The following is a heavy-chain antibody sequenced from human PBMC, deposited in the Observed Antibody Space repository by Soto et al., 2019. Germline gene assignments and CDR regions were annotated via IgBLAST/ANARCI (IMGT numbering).Heavy chain of an antibody. CDR1: GGSISSSSYY. Sequence: SETLSLTCTVSGGSISSSSYYWGWNRQPPGKGLEWIGSTYYSGSTYYNPSLKSRLTISVDTSKNQFSLKLSSVTAADTAVYYCARHAAYCKNAVCYTRWFDPWGQGALVTVSS. CDR3: ARHAAYCKNAVCYTRWFDP. D-gene: IGHD2-8*01. V-gene: IGHV4-39*01. CDR2: TYYSGST. J-gene: IGHJ5*02.